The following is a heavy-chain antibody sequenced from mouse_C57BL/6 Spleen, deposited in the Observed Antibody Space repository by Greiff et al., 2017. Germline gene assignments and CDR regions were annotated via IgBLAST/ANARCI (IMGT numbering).Heavy chain of an antibody. CDR1: GYSITSGYY. CDR3: AREGYSNPYYAMDY. CDR2: ISYDGSN. Sequence: EVKLMESGPGLVKPSQSLSLTCSVTGYSITSGYYWNWIRQFPGNKLEWMGYISYDGSNNYNPSLKNRISITRDTSKNQFFLKLNSVTTEDTATYYCAREGYSNPYYAMDYWGQGTSVTVSS. D-gene: IGHD2-5*01. V-gene: IGHV3-6*01. J-gene: IGHJ4*01.